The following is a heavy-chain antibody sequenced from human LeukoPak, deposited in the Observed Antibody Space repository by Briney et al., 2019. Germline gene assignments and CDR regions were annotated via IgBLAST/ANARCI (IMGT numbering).Heavy chain of an antibody. J-gene: IGHJ4*02. V-gene: IGHV5-51*01. CDR2: IYPGDSDT. CDR1: GYSFTSYW. D-gene: IGHD3-10*01. CDR3: ARSPLYGSGSYGTFDY. Sequence: PGESLKISCKGSGYSFTSYWIGWVRQMPGKGLEWMGIIYPGDSDTRYSPSFQGQVTISADKSISTAYLQWSSLKASDTAMYYCARSPLYGSGSYGTFDYWGQGTLVTVSS.